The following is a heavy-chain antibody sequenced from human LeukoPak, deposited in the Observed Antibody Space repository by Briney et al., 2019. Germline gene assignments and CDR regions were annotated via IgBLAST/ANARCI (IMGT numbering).Heavy chain of an antibody. D-gene: IGHD2-15*01. J-gene: IGHJ5*02. V-gene: IGHV1-3*01. CDR1: GYTVTSYA. CDR3: ARDLGYCTGGTCYPNWFDP. Sequence: ASVKVSCKASGYTVTSYAMHWVRQAPGQRLEWMGWINAGNDNTKYSQKFQGRVTITRDTSASTAYMELSSLRSEDTAVYYCARDLGYCTGGTCYPNWFDPWGQGTLVTVSS. CDR2: INAGNDNT.